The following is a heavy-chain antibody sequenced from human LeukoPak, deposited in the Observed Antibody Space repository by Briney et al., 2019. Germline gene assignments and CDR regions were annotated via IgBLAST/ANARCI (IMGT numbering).Heavy chain of an antibody. Sequence: SETLSLTCTVSGGSLSSYYWSWIRQPPGKGLEWIGYIYYNGSTNYNPSLKSRVTISVDTSKCQFSLKLSSVTAADTAVYYCARDRYCGGDCTPGAFDSWGQGTMVTAST. CDR2: IYYNGST. CDR1: GGSLSSYY. V-gene: IGHV4-59*01. CDR3: ARDRYCGGDCTPGAFDS. J-gene: IGHJ3*02. D-gene: IGHD2-21*02.